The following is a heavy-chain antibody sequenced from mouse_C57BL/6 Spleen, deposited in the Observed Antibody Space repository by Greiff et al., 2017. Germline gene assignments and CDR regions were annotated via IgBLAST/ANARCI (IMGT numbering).Heavy chain of an antibody. CDR2: IDPSDSYT. CDR3: ARSGAAQATFDY. D-gene: IGHD3-2*02. CDR1: GYTFTSYW. J-gene: IGHJ2*01. Sequence: VQLQQPGAELVKPGASVKLSCKASGYTFTSYWMQWVKQRRGQGLEWIGEIDPSDSYTNYNQKFKGKATLTVDTSSSTAYMQRSSLTSEDSAVYYCARSGAAQATFDYWGQGTTLTVSS. V-gene: IGHV1-50*01.